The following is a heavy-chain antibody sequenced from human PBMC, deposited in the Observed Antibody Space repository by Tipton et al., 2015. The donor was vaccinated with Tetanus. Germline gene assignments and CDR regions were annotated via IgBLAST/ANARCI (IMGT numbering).Heavy chain of an antibody. CDR2: IFYSGRT. CDR1: GASMIGGGYF. V-gene: IGHV4-31*03. CDR3: ARDSGSPQTYYYDSSGYYPYYYYGMDV. Sequence: TLSLTCNVSGASMIGGGYFWSWVRQHPGKGLEWIGHIFYSGRTEYTPSLRGRVTISVDTSKNQFSLKLSPVTAADTAVYYCARDSGSPQTYYYDSSGYYPYYYYGMDVRGQGTTVTVSS. J-gene: IGHJ6*02. D-gene: IGHD3-22*01.